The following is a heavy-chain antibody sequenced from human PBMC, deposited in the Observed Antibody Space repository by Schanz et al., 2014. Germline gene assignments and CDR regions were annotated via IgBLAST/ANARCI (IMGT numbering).Heavy chain of an antibody. V-gene: IGHV4-30-4*07. D-gene: IGHD1-1*01. Sequence: QVQLQESGPGLVKPSQTLSLTCAVSGGSISSGGYSWNWIRQPPGKGLEWIVYIYYSGSTYYNPSLKIRVTKSVDTAKNQFSLKLSSVTAADTAVYYCAREGRTTYNYYYGMDVWGQGTTVTVSS. CDR3: AREGRTTYNYYYGMDV. J-gene: IGHJ6*02. CDR2: IYYSGST. CDR1: GGSISSGGYS.